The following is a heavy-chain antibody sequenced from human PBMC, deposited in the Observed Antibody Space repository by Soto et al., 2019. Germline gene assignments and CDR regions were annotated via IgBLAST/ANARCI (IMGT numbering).Heavy chain of an antibody. CDR3: ARELVYDYVWGNPTLWYFDL. J-gene: IGHJ2*01. CDR1: GGTFSSYA. V-gene: IGHV1-69*12. CDR2: IIPIFGTA. D-gene: IGHD3-16*01. Sequence: QVQLVQSGAEVKKPGSSVKVSCKASGGTFSSYAISWVRQAPGQGLEWMGGIIPIFGTANYAQKFQGRVTITADESTSTAYMELSSLRSEDTAVYYCARELVYDYVWGNPTLWYFDLWGRGTLVTVSS.